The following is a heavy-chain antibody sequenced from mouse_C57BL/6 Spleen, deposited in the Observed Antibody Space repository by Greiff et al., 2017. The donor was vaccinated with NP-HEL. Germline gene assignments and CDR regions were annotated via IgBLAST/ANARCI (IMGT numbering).Heavy chain of an antibody. V-gene: IGHV1-85*01. D-gene: IGHD3-2*02. CDR1: GYTFTSYD. CDR3: AREARQLRDGFCY. CDR2: IYPRDGSN. J-gene: IGHJ2*01. Sequence: QVQLQQSGPELVKPGASVKLSCKASGYTFTSYDINWVKQRPGQGLEWIGWIYPRDGSNKYNAKLNGKATLTVDTSPSTAYMELHSLTSEASAVYFCAREARQLRDGFCYWGQGTTLTVSS.